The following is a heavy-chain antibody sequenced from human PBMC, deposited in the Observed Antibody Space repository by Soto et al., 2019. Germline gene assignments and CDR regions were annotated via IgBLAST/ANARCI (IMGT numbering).Heavy chain of an antibody. D-gene: IGHD3-10*01. CDR2: VSKDGSNT. CDR3: LRDVWWELGLDAFDL. J-gene: IGHJ3*01. CDR1: GFTFSLFA. Sequence: QVQRVASGVGVVQPGRSLRLSCAASGFTFSLFAMHWVRQAPGKGLQWVAIVSKDGSNTYYADSVKGRCTISSDNPKNSLYLQMNYLTTEDTDLYYCLRDVWWELGLDAFDLWGQGTMVTVAS. V-gene: IGHV3-30-3*01.